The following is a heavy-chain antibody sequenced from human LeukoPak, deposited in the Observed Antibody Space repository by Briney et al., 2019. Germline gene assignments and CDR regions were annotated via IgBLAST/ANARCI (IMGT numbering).Heavy chain of an antibody. Sequence: GASVKVSCKASGGTFSSYAISWVRQAPGQGLEWMGGIIPIFGTANYAQKFQGRVTITADEATSTAYMELSSLRSEDTAVYYCARVARYCSGGSCYSGGFDYWGQGTLVTVSS. V-gene: IGHV1-69*13. CDR1: GGTFSSYA. CDR3: ARVARYCSGGSCYSGGFDY. D-gene: IGHD2-15*01. CDR2: IIPIFGTA. J-gene: IGHJ4*02.